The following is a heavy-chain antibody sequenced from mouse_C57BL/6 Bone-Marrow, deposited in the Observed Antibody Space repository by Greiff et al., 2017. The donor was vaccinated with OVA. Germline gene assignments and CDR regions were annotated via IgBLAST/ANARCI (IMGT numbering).Heavy chain of an antibody. Sequence: VQLQQSGAELVKPGASVKISCKASGYAFSSYWMNWVKQRPGKGLEWIGQIYPGDGDTNYNGKFKGKATLTADKSSSTAYMQLSSLTSEDSAVYFCARKGLTTVYYFDYWGQGTTLTVSS. D-gene: IGHD1-1*01. CDR1: GYAFSSYW. CDR2: IYPGDGDT. V-gene: IGHV1-80*01. J-gene: IGHJ2*01. CDR3: ARKGLTTVYYFDY.